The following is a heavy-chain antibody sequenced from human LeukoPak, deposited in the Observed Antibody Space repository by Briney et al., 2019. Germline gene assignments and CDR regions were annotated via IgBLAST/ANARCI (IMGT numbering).Heavy chain of an antibody. J-gene: IGHJ4*02. CDR3: ARDRYDILTGYYMYFDY. V-gene: IGHV3-23*01. D-gene: IGHD3-9*01. Sequence: PGGSLRLSCAASGFTFSSYAMTWVRQAPGKGLEWVSTISNSDGRTYYADSVKGRFTISRDNSKNTLFLQMNSLRAEDTAVYYCARDRYDILTGYYMYFDYWGQGSLVTVSS. CDR2: ISNSDGRT. CDR1: GFTFSSYA.